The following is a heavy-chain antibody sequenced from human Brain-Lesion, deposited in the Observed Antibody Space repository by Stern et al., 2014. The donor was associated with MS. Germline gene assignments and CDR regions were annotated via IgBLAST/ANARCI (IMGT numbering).Heavy chain of an antibody. CDR1: GGSINTNNYY. J-gene: IGHJ4*02. V-gene: IGHV4-39*01. CDR2: IYSSGST. D-gene: IGHD4-17*01. Sequence: QLQLQESGPGLVKPSETLSLTCTVSGGSINTNNYYWGWIRQPPGKGLEWIGNIYSSGSTFYSPSLTSRVTLSVDTSQNQFFLKLSSVTAADTAVYYCARTGDDFGDYSLSYWGQGTLVTVSS. CDR3: ARTGDDFGDYSLSY.